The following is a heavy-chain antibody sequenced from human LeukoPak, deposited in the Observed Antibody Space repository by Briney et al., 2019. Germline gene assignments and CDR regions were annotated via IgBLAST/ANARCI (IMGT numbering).Heavy chain of an antibody. CDR2: IRYDGSNK. J-gene: IGHJ5*02. D-gene: IGHD3-10*01. CDR3: AKDKGTEYYYGSGGFDP. Sequence: PGGSLRLSCAASGFTFSSYGMHWVRQAPGKGLEWVAFIRYDGSNKYYADSVKGRFTISRDNSKNTLYLQMNSLRAEDTAVYYCAKDKGTEYYYGSGGFDPWGQGTLVTVSS. V-gene: IGHV3-30*02. CDR1: GFTFSSYG.